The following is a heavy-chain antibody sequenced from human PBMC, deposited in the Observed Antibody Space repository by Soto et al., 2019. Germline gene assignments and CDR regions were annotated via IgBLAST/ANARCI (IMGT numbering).Heavy chain of an antibody. D-gene: IGHD3-22*01. CDR2: IYYSGKT. CDR1: GDSISNYAYS. V-gene: IGHV4-39*01. CDR3: AKGADYFHSNGYNLEYFQS. Sequence: SETLSLTCTVSGDSISNYAYSWGWIRQPPGKGLEYIGTIYYSGKTYYNWPLESRVTMSLDTSKNQFSLRLTSVTAADTAVYYCAKGADYFHSNGYNLEYFQSWGQGTLVTVSS. J-gene: IGHJ1*01.